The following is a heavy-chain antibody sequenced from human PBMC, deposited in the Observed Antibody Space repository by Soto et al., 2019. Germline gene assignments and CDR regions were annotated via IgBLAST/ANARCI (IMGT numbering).Heavy chain of an antibody. D-gene: IGHD1-1*01. V-gene: IGHV3-30*18. CDR3: AKEAATTPYSYYYFAMVV. CDR1: GFTFTNYA. CDR2: ISYDGSDQ. Sequence: QVQLVASGGGVVQPGRSLRLSCAASGFTFTNYAIHWVRQAPGKGLEWVAVISYDGSDQYYIDSVKGRFTASRDNSKYTLFLQMNSLRAEDTAVYYCAKEAATTPYSYYYFAMVVWGQGTTVTVS. J-gene: IGHJ6*02.